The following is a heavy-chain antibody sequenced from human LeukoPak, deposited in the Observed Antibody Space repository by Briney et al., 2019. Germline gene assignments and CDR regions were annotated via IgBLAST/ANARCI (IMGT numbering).Heavy chain of an antibody. J-gene: IGHJ4*02. V-gene: IGHV3-30*01. CDR1: GFTFSSYA. CDR2: ISYDGSNK. D-gene: IGHD5-12*01. Sequence: GGPLRLSCAASGFTFSSYAMHWVRQAPGKGLEWVAVISYDGSNKYYADSVKGRFTISRDNSKNTLYLQMNSLRAEDTAVYYCARDQRGHFDYWGQGTLVTVSS. CDR3: ARDQRGHFDY.